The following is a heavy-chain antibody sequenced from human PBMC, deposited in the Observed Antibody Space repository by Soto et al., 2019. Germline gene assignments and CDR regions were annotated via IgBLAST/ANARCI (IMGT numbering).Heavy chain of an antibody. J-gene: IGHJ4*02. CDR1: GYTFSSYA. V-gene: IGHV1-3*01. D-gene: IGHD7-27*01. CDR3: ARDTGDGTFDV. Sequence: QVHLVQSGAEVRKPGASVKVSCKASGYTFSSYAMHWVRQAPGQRLEWMGWINAGYGNTKSSQKFQDRITISRDTAESTAYMELSSRRSEDTAVYSCARDTGDGTFDVWGQETLVTVSS. CDR2: INAGYGNT.